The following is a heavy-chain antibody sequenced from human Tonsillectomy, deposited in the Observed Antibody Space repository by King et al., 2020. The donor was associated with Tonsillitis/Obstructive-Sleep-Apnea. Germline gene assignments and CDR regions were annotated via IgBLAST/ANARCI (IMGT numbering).Heavy chain of an antibody. Sequence: VQLVESGGGLVQPGGSLRLSCAASGFTFDSYAMSWVRQAPGKGLEWVSAISRSGDSTFYADSVKGRFTISRDISKNTLYLQMNSLRAEDTAVYYCAKEALSLTALHTYYFDSWGQGNMVTVSS. J-gene: IGHJ4*02. D-gene: IGHD2/OR15-2a*01. V-gene: IGHV3-23*04. CDR2: ISRSGDST. CDR3: AKEALSLTALHTYYFDS. CDR1: GFTFDSYA.